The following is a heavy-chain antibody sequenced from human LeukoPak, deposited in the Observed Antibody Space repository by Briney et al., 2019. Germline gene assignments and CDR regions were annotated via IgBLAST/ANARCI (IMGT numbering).Heavy chain of an antibody. CDR2: IDPSDSYT. Sequence: GESLKISCKGSGYTFTTYWISWVRQMPGKGLEWMGRIDPSDSYTNYSPSFQGHVTISADKSISTAYLQWSSLKASDTAMYYCARHGSGWPRDFDYWAREPWSPSPQ. CDR1: GYTFTTYW. J-gene: IGHJ4*02. D-gene: IGHD6-19*01. CDR3: ARHGSGWPRDFDY. V-gene: IGHV5-10-1*01.